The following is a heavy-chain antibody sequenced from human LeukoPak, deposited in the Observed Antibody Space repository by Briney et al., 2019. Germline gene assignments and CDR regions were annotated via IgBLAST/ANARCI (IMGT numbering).Heavy chain of an antibody. D-gene: IGHD3-16*02. J-gene: IGHJ4*02. CDR3: ARGLDDYIWGSYRYTRTIPFDY. CDR1: GGSFSGYY. CDR2: INHSGST. Sequence: PSETLSLTCAVYGGSFSGYYGSWIRHPPGRGLEWIGEINHSGSTNYNPSLKSRVPISVETSKNQFSLKLSSVTGADTAVYYCARGLDDYIWGSYRYTRTIPFDYWGQETLVTVSS. V-gene: IGHV4-34*01.